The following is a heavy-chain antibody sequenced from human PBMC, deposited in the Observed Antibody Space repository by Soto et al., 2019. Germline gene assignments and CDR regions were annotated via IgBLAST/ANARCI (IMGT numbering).Heavy chain of an antibody. J-gene: IGHJ4*02. CDR2: IYYSGST. D-gene: IGHD3-22*01. CDR3: ARQDATMIVVVTFDY. V-gene: IGHV4-39*01. CDR1: GGSISSSSYY. Sequence: QLQLQESGPGLVKPSETLSLTCTVSGGSISSSSYYWGWIRQPPGKGLEWIGSIYYSGSTYYNPSLKSRVTISVDTSKNPFSLKLSSVTAADTAVYYCARQDATMIVVVTFDYWGQGTLVTVSS.